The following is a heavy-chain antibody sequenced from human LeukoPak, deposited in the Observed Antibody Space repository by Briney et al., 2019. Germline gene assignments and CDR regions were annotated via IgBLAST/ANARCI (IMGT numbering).Heavy chain of an antibody. J-gene: IGHJ4*02. D-gene: IGHD5-12*01. V-gene: IGHV3-21*01. CDR1: GFTFSSYS. CDR3: ASQGSGYDSPIDY. Sequence: GGSLRLSCAASGFTFSSYSMNWVRQAPGKWLEWVSSISTSSLYIYYADSVKGRFTISRDNARNSLYLQMNSLRAEDTAVYYCASQGSGYDSPIDYWGQGTLVTVSS. CDR2: ISTSSLYI.